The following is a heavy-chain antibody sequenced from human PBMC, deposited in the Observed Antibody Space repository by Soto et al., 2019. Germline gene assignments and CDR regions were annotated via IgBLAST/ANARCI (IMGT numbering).Heavy chain of an antibody. J-gene: IGHJ4*02. CDR2: IRSKSYSFTT. Sequence: PGGSLRLSCAAFGFTFSDHDMDWVRQAPGKGLEWVGRIRSKSYSFTTEYAPSVKGRFTISIDDSKNSLYLQMNSLQTDDTAVYYCSTLPRSGFYLDYWGQGTLVTVSS. CDR3: STLPRSGFYLDY. CDR1: GFTFSDHD. V-gene: IGHV3-72*01. D-gene: IGHD3-3*01.